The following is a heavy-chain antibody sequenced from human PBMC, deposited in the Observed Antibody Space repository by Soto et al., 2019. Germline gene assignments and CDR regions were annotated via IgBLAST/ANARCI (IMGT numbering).Heavy chain of an antibody. J-gene: IGHJ4*02. CDR2: VSHDGRDS. V-gene: IGHV3-30*18. CDR3: AKGGRQWLVTSDFNY. CDR1: GFTFSDYA. D-gene: IGHD6-19*01. Sequence: VQLVESGGGVVQPGRSLRLSCAASGFTFSDYAMHWVRQAPGKGLEWVAVVSHDGRDSHYADSVKGRFTISRDSSKNTVSLEMTSLRAEDTAVYYCAKGGRQWLVTSDFNYWGQGALVTVSS.